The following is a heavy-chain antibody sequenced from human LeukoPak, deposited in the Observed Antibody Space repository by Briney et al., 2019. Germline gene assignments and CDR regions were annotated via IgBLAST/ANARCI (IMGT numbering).Heavy chain of an antibody. J-gene: IGHJ6*04. CDR1: GFGLSSYE. CDR2: ISSSGSTI. Sequence: GGSLRLSCAASGFGLSSYEMNWVRQAPGKGLEWVSYISSSGSTIYYADSVKGRFTISRDNAKNSLYLQMNSLRAEDTAVYYCARAILGAPLYYYGMDVWGKGTTVTVSS. CDR3: ARAILGAPLYYYGMDV. V-gene: IGHV3-48*03. D-gene: IGHD1-26*01.